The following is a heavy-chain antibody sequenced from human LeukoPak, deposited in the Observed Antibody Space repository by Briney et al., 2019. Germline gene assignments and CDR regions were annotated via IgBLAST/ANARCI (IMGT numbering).Heavy chain of an antibody. V-gene: IGHV3-48*01. CDR2: ISSSSSTI. CDR1: GFTFSSYS. CDR3: AKEVDGGSLDY. D-gene: IGHD1-26*01. J-gene: IGHJ4*02. Sequence: PGGSLRLSCAASGFTFSSYSMNWVRQAPGKGLEWVSYISSSSSTIYYADSVKGRFTISRDNAKNTLYLQMNSLRAEDTAVYYCAKEVDGGSLDYWGQGTLVTVSS.